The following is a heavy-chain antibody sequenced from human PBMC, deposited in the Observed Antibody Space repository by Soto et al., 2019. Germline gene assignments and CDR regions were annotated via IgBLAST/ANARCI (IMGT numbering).Heavy chain of an antibody. Sequence: QVQLQQWGAGLLKPSETLSLTCAVYGGSFSGYYWSWIRQPPGKGLEWIGEINHSGSTNYNPSLKSRVTISVDTSKNQFSLKLSSVTAADTAVYYCARDPGYCTNGVCYWRRFDPWGQGTLVTVSS. D-gene: IGHD2-8*01. V-gene: IGHV4-34*01. J-gene: IGHJ5*02. CDR3: ARDPGYCTNGVCYWRRFDP. CDR1: GGSFSGYY. CDR2: INHSGST.